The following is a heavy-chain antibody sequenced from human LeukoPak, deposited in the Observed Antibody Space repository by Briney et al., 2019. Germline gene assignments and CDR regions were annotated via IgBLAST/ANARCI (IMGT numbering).Heavy chain of an antibody. J-gene: IGHJ4*02. V-gene: IGHV3-11*01. CDR2: ISSSSSTI. D-gene: IGHD5-24*01. Sequence: RGSRRLSCAAPGFTFSDYYMSWIRQAPGKGLEWVSYISSSSSTIYYADSVKGRFTISRDNAKNSLYLQMNSLRAEDTAVYYCARERRDGYKKPQPFDYWGQGTLVTVSS. CDR3: ARERRDGYKKPQPFDY. CDR1: GFTFSDYY.